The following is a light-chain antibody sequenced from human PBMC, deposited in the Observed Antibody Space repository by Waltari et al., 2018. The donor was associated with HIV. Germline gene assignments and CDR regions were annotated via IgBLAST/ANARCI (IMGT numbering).Light chain of an antibody. J-gene: IGLJ1*01. CDR1: KLADKY. CDR2: QHN. Sequence: SHEVSQPPSVSVSPGQTASISCSGDKLADKYVSWYQQKPGQSPVLVIFQHNKRPSGIPERFSGSKSGNTATLTIRGTQTMDDADYFCQTWDTSTASYVFGTGTTVTVL. V-gene: IGLV3-1*01. CDR3: QTWDTSTASYV.